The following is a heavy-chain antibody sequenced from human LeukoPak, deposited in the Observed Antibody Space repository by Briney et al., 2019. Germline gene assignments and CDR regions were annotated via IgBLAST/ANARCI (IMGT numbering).Heavy chain of an antibody. V-gene: IGHV1-2*02. CDR1: GYRFSSYE. CDR3: ARDNSVGETAWWFDP. D-gene: IGHD1-26*01. Sequence: GASVKVSCKASGYRFSSYEITWVRQAPGQGLEWMGWINPNSGGTNYAQKFQGRVTMTRDTSISTDYMELTSLTSDDTAVYYCARDNSVGETAWWFDPWGQGTLVTVSS. J-gene: IGHJ5*02. CDR2: INPNSGGT.